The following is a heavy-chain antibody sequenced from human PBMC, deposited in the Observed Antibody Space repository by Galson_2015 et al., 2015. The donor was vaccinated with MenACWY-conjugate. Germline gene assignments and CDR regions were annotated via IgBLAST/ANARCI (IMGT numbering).Heavy chain of an antibody. Sequence: SLRLSCAASGFTFSSYSMSWVRQAPGRGLEWVSAISGSGGTMFYADSVKGRFTISRDNSKNTLYLQMNSLRAEDTAVYYCAKRPPVEYYDRGGYYPFDCRGQGTLVTVSS. D-gene: IGHD3-22*01. CDR1: GFTFSSYS. V-gene: IGHV3-23*01. J-gene: IGHJ4*02. CDR3: AKRPPVEYYDRGGYYPFDC. CDR2: ISGSGGTM.